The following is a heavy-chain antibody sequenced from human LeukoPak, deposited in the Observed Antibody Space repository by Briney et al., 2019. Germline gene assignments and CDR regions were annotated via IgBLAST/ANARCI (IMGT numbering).Heavy chain of an antibody. V-gene: IGHV4-39*07. CDR1: GGSISSSSDY. CDR3: ARDSPVRYFDWCIDY. Sequence: PSETLSLTCTVSGGSISSSSDYWGWLRQAPGEGLEGIGSIYYTGSTSYNPSLKSRVTISVDTSKNQFSLKLSSVTAADTAVYYCARDSPVRYFDWCIDYWGQGALVTVSS. CDR2: IYYTGST. D-gene: IGHD3-9*01. J-gene: IGHJ4*02.